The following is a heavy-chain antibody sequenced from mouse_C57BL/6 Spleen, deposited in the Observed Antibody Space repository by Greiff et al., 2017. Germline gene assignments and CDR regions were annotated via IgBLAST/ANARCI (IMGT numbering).Heavy chain of an antibody. V-gene: IGHV1-22*01. CDR2: INPNNGGT. CDR3: ARKRGGGTAWFAY. CDR1: GYTFTDYN. J-gene: IGHJ3*01. Sequence: VQLQQSGPELVKPGASVKMSCKASGYTFTDYNMHWVKQSHGKSLEWIGYINPNNGGTSYNQKFKGKATLTVNKSSSTAYMELRSLTSEDSAVYYCARKRGGGTAWFAYWGQGTPVTVSA. D-gene: IGHD1-1*02.